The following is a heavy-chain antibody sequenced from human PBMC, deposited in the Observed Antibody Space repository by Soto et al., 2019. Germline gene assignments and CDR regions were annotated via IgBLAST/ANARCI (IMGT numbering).Heavy chain of an antibody. V-gene: IGHV1-18*01. Sequence: ASVKVSCKASGYTFTSYGISWVRQAPGQGLEWMGWISAYNGNTNYAQKLQGRVTMTTDTSTSTAYMELRSLRSDDTAVYYCARATEGYSDYDLGWAFDIWGQGTMVTVSS. CDR2: ISAYNGNT. D-gene: IGHD4-17*01. J-gene: IGHJ3*02. CDR1: GYTFTSYG. CDR3: ARATEGYSDYDLGWAFDI.